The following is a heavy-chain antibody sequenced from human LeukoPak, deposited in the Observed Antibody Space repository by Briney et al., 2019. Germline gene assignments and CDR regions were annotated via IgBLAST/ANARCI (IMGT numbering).Heavy chain of an antibody. V-gene: IGHV3-23*01. J-gene: IGHJ4*02. D-gene: IGHD3-10*01. CDR2: ISDSGGGS. CDR1: GFTFSNYA. Sequence: GGSLRLSCAASGFTFSNYAMSWVRLAPGQGLEWVSGISDSGGGSYYADSVKGRFTISRDNSKSTLYLQMDSLRAEETAVYYCTKDSSTVRGEFDYWGQGTLVTVSS. CDR3: TKDSSTVRGEFDY.